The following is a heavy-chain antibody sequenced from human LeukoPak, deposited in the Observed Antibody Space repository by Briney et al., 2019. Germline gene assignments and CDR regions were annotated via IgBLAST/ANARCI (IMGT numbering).Heavy chain of an antibody. V-gene: IGHV1-24*01. Sequence: ASVKVSCKVSGYTLTELSMHWVRQAPGKGLEWMGGFDPEDGETIYAQKFQGRVTMTEDTSTDTAYMELSSLRSEDTAVYYCASVEVVNPSYYYYYGMDVWGQGTTVTVSS. CDR2: FDPEDGET. CDR3: ASVEVVNPSYYYYYGMDV. J-gene: IGHJ6*02. CDR1: GYTLTELS. D-gene: IGHD2-21*01.